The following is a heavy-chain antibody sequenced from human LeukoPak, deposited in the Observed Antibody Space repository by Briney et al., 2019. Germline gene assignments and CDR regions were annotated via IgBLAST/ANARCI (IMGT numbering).Heavy chain of an antibody. D-gene: IGHD3-3*01. J-gene: IGHJ4*02. CDR1: GFTFSDYY. CDR3: ARDRLRIFGVVTYMFDY. Sequence: GGSLRLSCAASGFTFSDYYMSWIRQAPGKGLEWVSYISCSGSTIYYADSVKGRFTISRDNAKNSLYLQMNSLRAEDTAVYYCARDRLRIFGVVTYMFDYWGQGTLVTVSS. V-gene: IGHV3-11*01. CDR2: ISCSGSTI.